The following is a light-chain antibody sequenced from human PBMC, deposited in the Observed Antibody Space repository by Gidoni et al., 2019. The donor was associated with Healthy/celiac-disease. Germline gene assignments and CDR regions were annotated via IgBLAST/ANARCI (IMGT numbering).Light chain of an antibody. Sequence: QSALTQPATVSGTTGQSITIACTATSSNVGGYNYVSWYQQHPGKAPKLMIYEVSNRPSGVTNRFSGSKSGNTASLTISGLQAEDEADYYCSSYTSSSTPYVFGTGTKVTVL. V-gene: IGLV2-14*01. CDR2: EVS. J-gene: IGLJ1*01. CDR3: SSYTSSSTPYV. CDR1: SSNVGGYNY.